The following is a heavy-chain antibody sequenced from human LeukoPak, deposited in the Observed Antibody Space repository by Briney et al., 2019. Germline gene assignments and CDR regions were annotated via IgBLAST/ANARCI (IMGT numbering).Heavy chain of an antibody. CDR3: ARDRGISFGGNWFDP. Sequence: SETLSLTCTVSGGSISSGGYYWSWIRQHPGKGLEWIGYIYYSGSTYYNPSHKSRVTTSVDTSKNQFSLKLSSVTAADTAMYYCARDRGISFGGNWFDPWGQGTLVTVSS. D-gene: IGHD3-16*01. CDR1: GGSISSGGYY. J-gene: IGHJ5*02. CDR2: IYYSGST. V-gene: IGHV4-31*03.